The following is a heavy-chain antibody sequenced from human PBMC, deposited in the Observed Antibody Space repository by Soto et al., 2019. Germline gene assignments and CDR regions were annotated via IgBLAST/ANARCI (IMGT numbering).Heavy chain of an antibody. V-gene: IGHV3-21*01. CDR3: ARDPGANWNDDGSS. J-gene: IGHJ4*02. Sequence: GGSLRLSCAASGFTFSSYSMNWVRQAPGKGLEWVSSISSSSSYIYYADSVKGRFTISRDNAKNSLYLQMNSLRAEDTAVYYCARDPGANWNDDGSSWGQGTLVTVSS. CDR1: GFTFSSYS. D-gene: IGHD1-1*01. CDR2: ISSSSSYI.